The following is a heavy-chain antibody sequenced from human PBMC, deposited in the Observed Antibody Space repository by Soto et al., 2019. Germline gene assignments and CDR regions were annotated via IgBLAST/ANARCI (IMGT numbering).Heavy chain of an antibody. CDR1: GVTFSSYA. CDR2: IIPIFGTA. Sequence: QVQLVQSGAEVKKPGSSGKVSCKASGVTFSSYAISWVRQAPGQGLEWMGGIIPIFGTANYAQKFQGRVTITADESTSTAYMELSSVRSEDRAVYYCARYGGLVGAPDQYGMDVWGQGTTVTVSS. D-gene: IGHD1-26*01. J-gene: IGHJ6*01. CDR3: ARYGGLVGAPDQYGMDV. V-gene: IGHV1-69*01.